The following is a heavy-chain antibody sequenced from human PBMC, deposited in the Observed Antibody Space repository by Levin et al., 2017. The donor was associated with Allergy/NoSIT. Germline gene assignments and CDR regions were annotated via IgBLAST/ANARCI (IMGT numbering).Heavy chain of an antibody. CDR2: ISSSSSYI. CDR1: GFTFSSYS. D-gene: IGHD6-19*01. Sequence: LSLTCAASGFTFSSYSMNWVRQAPGKGLEWVSSISSSSSYIYYADSVKGRFTISRDNAKNSLYLQMNSLRAEDTAVYYCASPVAVAGKGYWGQGTLVTVSS. CDR3: ASPVAVAGKGY. V-gene: IGHV3-21*01. J-gene: IGHJ4*02.